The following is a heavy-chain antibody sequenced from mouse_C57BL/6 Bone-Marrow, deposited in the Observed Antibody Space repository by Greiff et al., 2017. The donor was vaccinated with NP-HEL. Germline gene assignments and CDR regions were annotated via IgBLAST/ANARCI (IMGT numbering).Heavy chain of an antibody. J-gene: IGHJ1*03. CDR3: AHYYGRSNWYFDV. V-gene: IGHV1-82*01. D-gene: IGHD1-1*01. CDR2: IYPGDGDT. CDR1: GYAFSSSW. Sequence: QVQLKQSGPELVKPGASVKISCKASGYAFSSSWMNWVKQRPGKGLEWIGRIYPGDGDTNYNGKFKGKATLTADKSSSTAYMQLSSLTSEDSAVYFCAHYYGRSNWYFDVWGTGTTVTVSS.